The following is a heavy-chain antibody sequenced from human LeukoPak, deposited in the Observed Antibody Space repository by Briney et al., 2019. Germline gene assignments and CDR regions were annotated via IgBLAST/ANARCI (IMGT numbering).Heavy chain of an antibody. CDR1: GITFRNYA. V-gene: IGHV3-30-3*01. J-gene: IGHJ4*02. Sequence: GGSLRLSCAVSGITFRNYAMHWVRQAPGKGLEWVALLSYDGTNKYYADSVKGRFTISRDNSKTTLYLQMDSLRVEDTAVYYCAQGYFYDKIGYAPVDYWGQGTLVTVSS. CDR2: LSYDGTNK. CDR3: AQGYFYDKIGYAPVDY. D-gene: IGHD3-22*01.